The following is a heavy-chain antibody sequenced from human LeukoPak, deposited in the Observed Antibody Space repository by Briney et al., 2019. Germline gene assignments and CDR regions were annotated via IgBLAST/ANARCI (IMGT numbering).Heavy chain of an antibody. D-gene: IGHD2-2*01. CDR2: INQDGSGK. J-gene: IGHJ6*03. V-gene: IGHV3-7*01. CDR1: GFTFRTNW. Sequence: PGGSLRLSCAASGFTFRTNWMSWVRQTPDKGLEWVANINQDGSGKNYVDSVKGRFTISRDNAKSSLYLQMNSLRAEDTAVYYCARLDIVVVPAAMTYYYYMDVWGKGTTVTVSS. CDR3: ARLDIVVVPAAMTYYYYMDV.